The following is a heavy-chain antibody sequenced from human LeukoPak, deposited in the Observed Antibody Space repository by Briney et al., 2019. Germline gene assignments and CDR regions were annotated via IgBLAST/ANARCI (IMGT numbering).Heavy chain of an antibody. CDR2: ISGRGGST. D-gene: IGHD6-19*01. Sequence: GGSLRLSCAASGFTFSSYAMSWVRQAPGKGLEWVSGISGRGGSTYYADSVKGRFTISRDNSKNTLYLQMNSLRAEDTAVYYCAKVDSSGWYFDYRGQGTLVTVSS. CDR3: AKVDSSGWYFDY. CDR1: GFTFSSYA. J-gene: IGHJ4*02. V-gene: IGHV3-23*01.